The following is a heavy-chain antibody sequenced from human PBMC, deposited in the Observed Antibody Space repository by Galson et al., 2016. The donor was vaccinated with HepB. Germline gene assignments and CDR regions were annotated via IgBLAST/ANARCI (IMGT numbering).Heavy chain of an antibody. Sequence: SVKVSCKASGGTFSNFAISWLRQAPGQGLEWMGGTIPLFGATNYAQKFQGRVTITADKSISTAYLQWSSLKASDTAMYYCARRSKDPHGYPSSFDYWGQGTLVTVSS. CDR1: GGTFSNFA. V-gene: IGHV1-69*06. CDR2: TIPLFGAT. J-gene: IGHJ4*02. CDR3: ARRSKDPHGYPSSFDY. D-gene: IGHD5-24*01.